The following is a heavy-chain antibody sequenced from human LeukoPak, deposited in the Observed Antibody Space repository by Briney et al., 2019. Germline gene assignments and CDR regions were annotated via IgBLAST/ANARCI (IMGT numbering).Heavy chain of an antibody. CDR1: GYTFTSYY. J-gene: IGHJ4*02. Sequence: ASVKVSCKASGYTFTSYYMHWVRQAPGQGLEWMGWINPNSGGTNYAQKFQGRVTMTRDTSISTAYMELSRLRSDDTAVYYCARAHGSGSYYFDYWGQGTLVTVSS. V-gene: IGHV1-2*02. CDR2: INPNSGGT. CDR3: ARAHGSGSYYFDY. D-gene: IGHD3-10*01.